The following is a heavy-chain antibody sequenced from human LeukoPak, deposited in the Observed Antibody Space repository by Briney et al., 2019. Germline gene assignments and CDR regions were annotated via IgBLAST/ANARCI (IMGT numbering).Heavy chain of an antibody. CDR3: ARGVVTSRAIDY. D-gene: IGHD2-21*02. Sequence: PSETLSLTCTVSGGSVSSSSTYYWGWIRQPPGKGLEWIGNMYYSGSTYYNPSLKSRVTMSVDTSKNQFSLKLSSVTAADTAVYYCARGVVTSRAIDYWGQGTLVTVSS. CDR2: MYYSGST. V-gene: IGHV4-39*01. CDR1: GGSVSSSSTYY. J-gene: IGHJ4*02.